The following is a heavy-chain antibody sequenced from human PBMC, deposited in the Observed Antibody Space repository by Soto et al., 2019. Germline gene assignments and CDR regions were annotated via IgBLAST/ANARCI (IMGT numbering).Heavy chain of an antibody. D-gene: IGHD2-15*01. CDR1: GFTFSAYD. J-gene: IGHJ6*02. CDR2: IGAADDP. Sequence: WGSLRLSCAASGFTFSAYDMHCVRQTAGKGLEWVSAIGAADDPYYLGSVKGRFTISRENAKNSLYLQMNSLRAEDTAVYYCARAYSGRLPRRADYYFAMDVWGQGTTVTVSS. CDR3: ARAYSGRLPRRADYYFAMDV. V-gene: IGHV3-13*05.